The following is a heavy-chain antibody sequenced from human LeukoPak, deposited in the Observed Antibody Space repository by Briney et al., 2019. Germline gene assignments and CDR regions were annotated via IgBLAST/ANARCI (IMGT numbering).Heavy chain of an antibody. Sequence: SVKVSCKASVGTFSSYAISWVRPAPGQGLEWMGGIIPIFGTANYAQKFQGRVTITPDESTSAAYMELSSLRSEDTAVYYCAKGPYYDILTGAIGATYYFDYWGQGTLVTVSS. D-gene: IGHD3-9*01. CDR3: AKGPYYDILTGAIGATYYFDY. CDR2: IIPIFGTA. CDR1: VGTFSSYA. J-gene: IGHJ4*02. V-gene: IGHV1-69*13.